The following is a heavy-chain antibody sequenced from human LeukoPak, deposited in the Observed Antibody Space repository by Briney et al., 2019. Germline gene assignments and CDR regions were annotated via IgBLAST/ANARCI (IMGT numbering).Heavy chain of an antibody. D-gene: IGHD3-22*01. CDR1: GYTFTGYY. CDR2: INPNSGGT. J-gene: IGHJ4*02. CDR3: ARALGSGYYYN. V-gene: IGHV1-2*02. Sequence: ASVKVSCKASGYTFTGYYMHWVRQAPGQGLEWMGWINPNSGGTNYAQKFQGRVTMTRDTSISTAYMELSSLRSEDTAVYYCARALGSGYYYNWGQGTLVTVSS.